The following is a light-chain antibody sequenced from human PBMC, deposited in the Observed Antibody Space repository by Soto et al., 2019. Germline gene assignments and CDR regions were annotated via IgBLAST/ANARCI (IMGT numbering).Light chain of an antibody. CDR2: GAS. J-gene: IGKJ1*01. CDR1: QNLSRY. Sequence: EFVFKHSPGTLSLSPGDRASLSCRASQNLSRYFLAWYQHKPGQSPRLLIFGASIRATGIPARFSGSGSGTEFTLTIGSLQSEDCALYYCQHDTNWPGTFGQGTKVDI. V-gene: IGKV3-15*01. CDR3: QHDTNWPGT.